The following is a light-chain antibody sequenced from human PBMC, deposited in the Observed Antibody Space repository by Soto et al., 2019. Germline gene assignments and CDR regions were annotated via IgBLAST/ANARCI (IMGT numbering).Light chain of an antibody. CDR2: WAS. CDR3: HQYINAPWT. Sequence: DFVLTQSPDSLAVPLGETATINCKSSQSVLYSSNSNNYLSWYQQKPGQPPKLLIYWASTRESWVPDRFSGSGSGTDFTLTISSLQAEDVAVYYCHQYINAPWTFGQGTKVEIK. V-gene: IGKV4-1*01. J-gene: IGKJ1*01. CDR1: QSVLYSSNSNNY.